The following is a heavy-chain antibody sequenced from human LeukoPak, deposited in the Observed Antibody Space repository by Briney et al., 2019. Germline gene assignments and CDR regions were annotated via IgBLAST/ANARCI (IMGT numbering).Heavy chain of an antibody. D-gene: IGHD3-10*01. J-gene: IGHJ5*02. CDR3: ARVNTLIRGIGWFDP. CDR1: GYSISSGYY. CDR2: MYHSGST. V-gene: IGHV4-38-2*02. Sequence: PSETLSLTCTVSGYSISSGYYWGWIRQPPGKGLEWIGSMYHSGSTYYNPSLKSRVTISVDTSKNQLSLKLSSVTAADTAVYYCARVNTLIRGIGWFDPWGQGILVTVSS.